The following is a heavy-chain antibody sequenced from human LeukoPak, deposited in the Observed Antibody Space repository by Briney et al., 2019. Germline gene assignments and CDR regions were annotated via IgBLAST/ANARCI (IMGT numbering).Heavy chain of an antibody. D-gene: IGHD1-26*01. J-gene: IGHJ4*02. CDR1: GFTFSSYA. CDR3: AKDSGGSYYFDAFDY. CDR2: ISGSDGST. Sequence: PGGSLRLSCAASGFTFSSYAMSWVRQAPGKGLKWVSAISGSDGSTYYADSVKGRFTISRDNSKNTLYLQMNSLRAEDTAVYYCAKDSGGSYYFDAFDYWGQGTLVTVSS. V-gene: IGHV3-23*01.